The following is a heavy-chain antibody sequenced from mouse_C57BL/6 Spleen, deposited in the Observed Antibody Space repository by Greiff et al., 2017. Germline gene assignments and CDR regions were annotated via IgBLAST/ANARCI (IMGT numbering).Heavy chain of an antibody. J-gene: IGHJ3*01. CDR3: ARREGITTAGFAY. CDR2: ISSGGSYT. D-gene: IGHD1-2*01. V-gene: IGHV5-6*02. Sequence: EVKVVESGGDLVKPGGSLKLSCAASGFTFSSYGMSWVRQTPDKRLEWVATISSGGSYTYYPDSVKGRFTISRDNAKNTLYLQMSSLKSEDTAMYYCARREGITTAGFAYWGQGTLVTVSA. CDR1: GFTFSSYG.